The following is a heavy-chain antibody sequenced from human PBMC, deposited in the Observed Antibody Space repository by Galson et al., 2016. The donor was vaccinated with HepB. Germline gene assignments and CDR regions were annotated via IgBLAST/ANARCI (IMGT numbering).Heavy chain of an antibody. CDR2: ISFDGRNN. V-gene: IGHV3-30*04. Sequence: SLRLSCAASGFSFSSHAMHWVRQGPGKGLQWLAVISFDGRNNYYADSVKGRFTISRDNSGNTLYLHMNTLRAEDTALYYCAKSGPCTGGVCRLYYYYALDVWGKGTPVTVSS. J-gene: IGHJ6*04. CDR3: AKSGPCTGGVCRLYYYYALDV. CDR1: GFSFSSHA. D-gene: IGHD2-8*02.